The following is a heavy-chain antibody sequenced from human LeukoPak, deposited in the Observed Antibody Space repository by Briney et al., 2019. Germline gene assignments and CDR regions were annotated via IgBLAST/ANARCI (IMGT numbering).Heavy chain of an antibody. J-gene: IGHJ3*01. CDR2: INTYTGKA. D-gene: IGHD5-24*01. CDR3: ARGQYNYALDV. V-gene: IGHV1-18*01. CDR1: GYTFSGYG. Sequence: GGSAKVSCKASGYTFSGYGINWVRQAPGQGLEWVGWINTYTGKAEYAQNYQGRVSVTTDMSTNTAFMEVRNLRSDDTAVYFCARGQYNYALDVWDQGTLLTVSS.